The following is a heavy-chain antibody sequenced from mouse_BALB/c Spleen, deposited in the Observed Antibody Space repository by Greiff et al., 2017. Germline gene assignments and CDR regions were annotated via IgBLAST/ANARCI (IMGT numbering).Heavy chain of an antibody. Sequence: EVQLVESGGGLVKPGGSLKLSCAASGFTFSSYTMSWVRQTPEKRLEWVATISSGGSYTYYPDSVKGRFTISRDNAKNTLYLQMSSLKSEDTAMYYCTRDEEFAYWGQGTLVTVSA. CDR3: TRDEEFAY. J-gene: IGHJ3*01. CDR2: ISSGGSYT. V-gene: IGHV5-6-4*01. CDR1: GFTFSSYT.